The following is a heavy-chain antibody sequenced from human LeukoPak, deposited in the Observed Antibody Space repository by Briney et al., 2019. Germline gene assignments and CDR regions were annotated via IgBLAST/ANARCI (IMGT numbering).Heavy chain of an antibody. CDR3: ARDRASSSSSLDY. CDR1: GYTFPSYG. D-gene: IGHD6-13*01. V-gene: IGHV1-18*01. J-gene: IGHJ4*02. CDR2: ISAYNGNT. Sequence: ASVKVSCKASGYTFPSYGITWVRQAPRQGLEWMGWISAYNGNTNYAQKLQGRVTMATDTSTSTAYMELRSLRSDDTAVYYCARDRASSSSSLDYWGQGTLVTVSS.